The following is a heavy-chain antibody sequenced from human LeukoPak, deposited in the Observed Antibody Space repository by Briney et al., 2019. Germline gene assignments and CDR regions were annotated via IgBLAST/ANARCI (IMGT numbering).Heavy chain of an antibody. J-gene: IGHJ4*02. D-gene: IGHD3-16*01. V-gene: IGHV4-59*01. Sequence: PSETLSLTCSVSGDSISRYFWAWIRQPPGKGLEWIGYVCYNGTTNYNSSLRNRVAISIDTSKNQFSLKLNSATAADTAVYYCATSGGFNSPRHYWGQGTLVTVSS. CDR3: ATSGGFNSPRHY. CDR1: GDSISRYF. CDR2: VCYNGTT.